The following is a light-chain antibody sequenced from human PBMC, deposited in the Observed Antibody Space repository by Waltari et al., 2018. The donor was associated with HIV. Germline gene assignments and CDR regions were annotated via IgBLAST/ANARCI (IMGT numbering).Light chain of an antibody. CDR2: GNR. CDR1: SSNIGAGYD. CDR3: QSYDSNLSGL. J-gene: IGLJ2*01. V-gene: IGLV1-40*01. Sequence: QSELTQPPSVSAAPGQRVTISCTGSSSNIGAGYDVHWYQQVPGRAPNVVIYGNRNLPSGVPGRFSGSKSGSSASLVITGLQSEDEADYYCQSYDSNLSGLFGGGTKVTVL.